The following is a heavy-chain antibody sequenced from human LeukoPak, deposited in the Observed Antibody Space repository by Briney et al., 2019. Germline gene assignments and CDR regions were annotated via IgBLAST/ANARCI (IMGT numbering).Heavy chain of an antibody. J-gene: IGHJ3*02. D-gene: IGHD2-15*01. CDR3: ARDKAGGSGRIDAFDI. CDR1: GGSISSGGYY. Sequence: KPSETLSLTCTVSGGSISSGGYYWSWIRQHPGKGLEWIGYIYYSGSTYYNPSLKSRVTISVDTSKNQFSLKLSSVTAADTAVYYCARDKAGGSGRIDAFDIWGQGTMVTVSS. CDR2: IYYSGST. V-gene: IGHV4-31*03.